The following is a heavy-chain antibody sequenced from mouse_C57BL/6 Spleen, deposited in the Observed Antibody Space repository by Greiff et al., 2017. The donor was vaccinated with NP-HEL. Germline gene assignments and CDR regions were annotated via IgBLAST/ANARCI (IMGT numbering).Heavy chain of an antibody. CDR1: GFYIKNSY. V-gene: IGHV14-3*01. CDR3: ARGESTYAMDY. CDR2: IYPANGNT. Sequence: EVQLQQSVAELVRPGASVKLSCTASGFYIKNSYMHWVKQRPEQGLAWIGRIYPANGNTKYTAKFQGKATITADQSSNTAYLQLSSLTSEDTAVYYGARGESTYAMDYWGQGTSVTVAS. J-gene: IGHJ4*01.